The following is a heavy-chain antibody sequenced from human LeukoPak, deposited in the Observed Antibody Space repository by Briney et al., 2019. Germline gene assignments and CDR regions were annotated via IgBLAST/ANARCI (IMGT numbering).Heavy chain of an antibody. CDR3: ARGWQYQLLFYFDY. CDR2: IYYSGST. Sequence: SETLSLTCTVSGGSVSSGSYYWSWIRQPPGKGLEWIGYIYYSGSTNYNPSLKSRVTISVDTSKNQFSLKLSSVTAAGTAVYYCARGWQYQLLFYFDYWGQGTLVTVSS. D-gene: IGHD2-2*01. V-gene: IGHV4-61*01. J-gene: IGHJ4*02. CDR1: GGSVSSGSYY.